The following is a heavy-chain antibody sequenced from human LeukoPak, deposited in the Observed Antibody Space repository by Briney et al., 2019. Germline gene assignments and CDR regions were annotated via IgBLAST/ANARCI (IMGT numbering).Heavy chain of an antibody. CDR1: GFTFSSYA. D-gene: IGHD3-22*01. CDR2: ISGSGGST. CDR3: AKDCNYDSSGYLG. J-gene: IGHJ4*02. Sequence: GGSLRLSXAASGFTFSSYAMSWVRQAPGKGLEWVSAISGSGGSTYYADSVKGRFTISRDNSKNTLYLQMNSLRAEDTAVYYCAKDCNYDSSGYLGWGQGTLVTVSS. V-gene: IGHV3-23*01.